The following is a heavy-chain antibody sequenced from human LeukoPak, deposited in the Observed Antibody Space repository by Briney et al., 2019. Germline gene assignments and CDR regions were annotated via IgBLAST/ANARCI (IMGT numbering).Heavy chain of an antibody. D-gene: IGHD4-17*01. CDR1: GYTFTSYD. CDR3: ARAGDYGDYIDY. V-gene: IGHV1-8*01. Sequence: ASVKVSCKASGYTFTSYDINWVRQATGQGLEWMGWMNPNSGNTGYAQKFQGRVTMTRNTSISTAYMELNSLRAEDTAVYYCARAGDYGDYIDYWGQGTLVTVSS. CDR2: MNPNSGNT. J-gene: IGHJ4*02.